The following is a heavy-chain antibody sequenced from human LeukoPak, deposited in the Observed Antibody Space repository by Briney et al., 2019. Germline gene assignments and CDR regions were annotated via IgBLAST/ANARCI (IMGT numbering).Heavy chain of an antibody. Sequence: PSETLSLTCAVPGGSISSSNWWSWVRQPPGKGLEWIGEIYHSGSTNYNPSLKSRVTISVDTSKNQFSLKLMSVTAADTAVYYCARDSGTTGEVKFDPWGQGTLVTVSS. CDR1: GGSISSSNW. J-gene: IGHJ5*02. D-gene: IGHD3-10*01. CDR2: IYHSGST. V-gene: IGHV4-4*02. CDR3: ARDSGTTGEVKFDP.